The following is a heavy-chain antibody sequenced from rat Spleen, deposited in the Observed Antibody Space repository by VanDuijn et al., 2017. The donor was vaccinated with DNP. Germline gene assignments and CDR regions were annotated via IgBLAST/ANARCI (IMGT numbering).Heavy chain of an antibody. D-gene: IGHD4-6*01. CDR1: GFTFSNYG. Sequence: EVQLVESGGGLVQPGRSMKLSCAASGFTFSNYGMAWVRQAPTKGLEWVASITNSGGSTYYRDSVKGRFTISRDNAKSTLYLQMDSLRSEDTATYYCAIGEYWGQGVRVTVSS. CDR3: AIGEY. V-gene: IGHV5-25*01. J-gene: IGHJ2*01. CDR2: ITNSGGST.